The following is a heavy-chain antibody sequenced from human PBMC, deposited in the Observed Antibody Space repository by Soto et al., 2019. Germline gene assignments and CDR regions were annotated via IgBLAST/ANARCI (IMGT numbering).Heavy chain of an antibody. CDR1: GYSFTKYW. CDR2: LYPDESDT. D-gene: IGHD5-12*01. V-gene: IGHV5-51*03. CDR3: VRMGFSGGGYLSYYYYGMDI. Sequence: EVQLVQSGAEVKEPGESLKISCTGSGYSFTKYWIGWVRQMPGKGLEWMAILYPDESDTRYSPSFQGQVTISADNSISTAYLQWSSLKASDTAMYYCVRMGFSGGGYLSYYYYGMDIWGQGTTVTVSS. J-gene: IGHJ6*02.